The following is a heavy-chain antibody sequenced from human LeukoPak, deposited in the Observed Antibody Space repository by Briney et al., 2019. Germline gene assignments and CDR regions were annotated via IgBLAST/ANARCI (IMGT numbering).Heavy chain of an antibody. D-gene: IGHD2/OR15-2a*01. Sequence: SETLSLTCTVSGGSNLRYYWGSLRQPPGKGLEWIGYIHYSGSTNYNPSLKSPFTISVDTSKSQFSPRVNSVTASDTAVYYCRSSTYCPSDFWGQGALVTVSS. J-gene: IGHJ4*02. CDR2: IHYSGST. V-gene: IGHV4-59*01. CDR3: RSSTYCPSDF. CDR1: GGSNLRYY.